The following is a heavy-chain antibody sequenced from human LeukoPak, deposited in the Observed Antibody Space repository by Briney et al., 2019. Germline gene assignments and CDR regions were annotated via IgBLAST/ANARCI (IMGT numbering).Heavy chain of an antibody. CDR2: ISAYNGNT. Sequence: ASVKVSCKASGYTFTSYYMHWVRQAPGQGLEWMGWISAYNGNTNYAQKFQGRLTMTTDTSTSTAYMELRSLRSDDTALYYCARDQLVLPRGISGYWGQGTLVTVSS. CDR3: ARDQLVLPRGISGY. V-gene: IGHV1-18*04. CDR1: GYTFTSYY. J-gene: IGHJ4*02. D-gene: IGHD1-14*01.